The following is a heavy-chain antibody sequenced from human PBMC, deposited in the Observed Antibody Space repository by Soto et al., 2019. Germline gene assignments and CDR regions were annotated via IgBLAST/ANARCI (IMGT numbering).Heavy chain of an antibody. CDR3: AADQYYDFWSGSLMDV. V-gene: IGHV1-58*01. Sequence: SVKVSCKASGFTFTSSAVQWVRQARGQRLEWIGWIVVGSGNTNYAQKFQERVTITRDMSTSTAYMELSSLRSEDTAVYYCAADQYYDFWSGSLMDVWGQGTTVTVSS. CDR1: GFTFTSSA. CDR2: IVVGSGNT. D-gene: IGHD3-3*01. J-gene: IGHJ6*02.